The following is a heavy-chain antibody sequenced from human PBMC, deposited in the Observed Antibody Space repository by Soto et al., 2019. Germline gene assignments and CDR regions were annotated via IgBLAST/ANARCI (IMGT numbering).Heavy chain of an antibody. D-gene: IGHD6-13*01. CDR2: ISSSSSYI. CDR1: GFTFSSYS. J-gene: IGHJ6*02. Sequence: GGSLRLSCAASGFTFSSYSMNWVRQAPGKGLEWVSSISSSSSYIYYADSVKGRFTISRDNAKNSLYLQMNSLRAEDTAVYYCARDRSRRSRAPNYGMDVWGQGTTVTVSS. CDR3: ARDRSRRSRAPNYGMDV. V-gene: IGHV3-21*01.